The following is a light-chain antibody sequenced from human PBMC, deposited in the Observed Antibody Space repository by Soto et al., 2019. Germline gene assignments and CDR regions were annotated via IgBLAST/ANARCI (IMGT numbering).Light chain of an antibody. CDR3: SSYAGINSV. Sequence: QSALTQPPSASGSPGQSVTISCTGTSSDVGGYNYVSWYQQYPGKAPKLMIYEVSKRPSGVPARFSGSKSGNTASLTVSGLQAEAEADYYCSSYAGINSVFGGGTKLTVL. CDR2: EVS. V-gene: IGLV2-8*01. CDR1: SSDVGGYNY. J-gene: IGLJ2*01.